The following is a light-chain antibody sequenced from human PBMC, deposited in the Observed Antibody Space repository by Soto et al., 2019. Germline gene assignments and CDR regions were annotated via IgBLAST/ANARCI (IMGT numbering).Light chain of an antibody. J-gene: IGKJ3*01. CDR1: QSVRSSY. V-gene: IGKV3-20*01. Sequence: EIVLTQSPGTLSLSPGERATLSCRASQSVRSSYLAWYQQKPGQAPRLLIYGASTRATGIPDRFSGSGSGTDFPLTISRLEPEDFAMYYCQQYGTSPQITFGPGTKVDIK. CDR2: GAS. CDR3: QQYGTSPQIT.